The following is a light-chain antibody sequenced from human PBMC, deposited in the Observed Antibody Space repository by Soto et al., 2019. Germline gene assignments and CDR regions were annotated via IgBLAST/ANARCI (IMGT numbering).Light chain of an antibody. CDR2: EVN. V-gene: IGLV2-8*01. J-gene: IGLJ1*01. CDR3: SSYAGSNWYV. Sequence: QSVLTQPPSASGSPGQSVTISCTGTNSDVGGYNYVSWYQQYPGKAPKLIIYEVNERPSGVPDRFSGSKSGNTASLTVSGLQTADEADYYCSSYAGSNWYVFGTRTNVTVL. CDR1: NSDVGGYNY.